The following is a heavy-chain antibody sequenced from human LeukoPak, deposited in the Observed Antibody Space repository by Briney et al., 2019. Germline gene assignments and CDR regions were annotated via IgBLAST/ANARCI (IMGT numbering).Heavy chain of an antibody. D-gene: IGHD6-25*01. CDR3: ARVFRGGGQRDAFDI. Sequence: GASVKVSCKASGYTFTGYYMHWVRQAPGQELEWMGWINPNSGGTNYAQKFQGRVTMTRDTSISTAYMELSRLRSDDTAVHYCARVFRGGGQRDAFDIWGQGTMVTVSS. J-gene: IGHJ3*02. V-gene: IGHV1-2*02. CDR1: GYTFTGYY. CDR2: INPNSGGT.